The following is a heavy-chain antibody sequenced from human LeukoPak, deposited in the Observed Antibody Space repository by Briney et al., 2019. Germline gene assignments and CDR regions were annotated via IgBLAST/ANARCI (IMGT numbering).Heavy chain of an antibody. D-gene: IGHD3-3*01. CDR1: GYTFTSYY. J-gene: IGHJ4*01. CDR2: INPSGGST. CDR3: ATDADDFWGGDSNPSPSSPSYY. V-gene: IGHV1-46*01. Sequence: GGSVKVSCEASGYTFTSYYMHWVRQAPGQGLEWMGIINPSGGSTSYAQTFQGRVTMTRDTSTSTVYMQMSSLRSEDTAVYYCATDADDFWGGDSNPSPSSPSYYWHRGLLITVSS.